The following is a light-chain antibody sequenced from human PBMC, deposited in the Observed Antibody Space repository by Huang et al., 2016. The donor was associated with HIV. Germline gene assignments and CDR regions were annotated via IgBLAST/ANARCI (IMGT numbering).Light chain of an antibody. Sequence: EIVMTQSPVTVSVSPGGSATLSCWASQSVRDNLAWFQQKPGQAPRLLVRGSSTRAAGVPARFSGSGSGTGFTLTITSLQSDDYAIYYCHQYFTWPRTFGPGTRVE. CDR3: HQYFTWPRT. V-gene: IGKV3-15*01. CDR1: QSVRDN. J-gene: IGKJ1*01. CDR2: GSS.